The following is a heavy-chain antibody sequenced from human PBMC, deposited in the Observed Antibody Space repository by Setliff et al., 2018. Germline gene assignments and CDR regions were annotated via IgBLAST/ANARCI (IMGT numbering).Heavy chain of an antibody. CDR2: ISAYNGNT. J-gene: IGHJ4*02. V-gene: IGHV1-18*01. Sequence: ASVKVSCQASGYIFTSYGISWVRQAPGQGLEWMGWISAYNGNTNYAQKLQGRVTMTTDTSTSTAYMELRSLRSDDTAVYYCARDLAYCGGDCYSYYFDYWGQGTLVTVSS. D-gene: IGHD2-21*02. CDR1: GYIFTSYG. CDR3: ARDLAYCGGDCYSYYFDY.